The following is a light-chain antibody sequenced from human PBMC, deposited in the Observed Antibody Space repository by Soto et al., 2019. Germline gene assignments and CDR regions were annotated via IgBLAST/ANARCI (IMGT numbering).Light chain of an antibody. CDR2: GAS. CDR1: QSVSSSY. J-gene: IGKJ2*01. Sequence: EIVLTQSPGTLSLSPGERATLSCRASQSVSSSYLAWYQQKPGLAPRLLIYGASSRATGIPDRFSGSGSGTDVSITISRLEPEDFVVYYYQQYGNSPLHTFGQGTKVEIK. CDR3: QQYGNSPLHT. V-gene: IGKV3-20*01.